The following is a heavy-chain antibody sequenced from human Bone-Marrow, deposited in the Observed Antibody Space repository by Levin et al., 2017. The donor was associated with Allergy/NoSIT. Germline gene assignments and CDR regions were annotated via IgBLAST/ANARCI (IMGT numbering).Heavy chain of an antibody. CDR1: GDTFSSYG. D-gene: IGHD5-18*01. V-gene: IGHV1-69*13. CDR2: IIPIFGSA. Sequence: ASVKVSCKASGDTFSSYGINWVRQAPGHGLEWMGGIIPIFGSANYAQKFQGRVTITADESTTTFYMELSSLRSEDTAIYYCASPPRGYSYGLCGNWGQGTLVTVSS. J-gene: IGHJ4*02. CDR3: ASPPRGYSYGLCGN.